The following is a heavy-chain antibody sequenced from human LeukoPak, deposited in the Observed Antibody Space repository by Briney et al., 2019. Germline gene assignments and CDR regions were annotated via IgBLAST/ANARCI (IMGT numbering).Heavy chain of an antibody. CDR2: VKRDGTT. CDR1: GFTVGTYY. Sequence: GGSLRLSCAASGFTVGTYYMHWVRQAPGKGLLWVSRVKRDGTTSYADSVMGRFTISRDDAKNTLSLHMNGLRAEDTGVYYCVRSPDGSSYGDDWGQGALVTVSS. D-gene: IGHD3-10*01. V-gene: IGHV3-74*01. J-gene: IGHJ4*02. CDR3: VRSPDGSSYGDD.